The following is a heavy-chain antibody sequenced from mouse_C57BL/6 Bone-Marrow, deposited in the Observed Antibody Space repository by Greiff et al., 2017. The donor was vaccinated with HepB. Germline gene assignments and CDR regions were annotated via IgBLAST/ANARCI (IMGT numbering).Heavy chain of an antibody. CDR2: INPGSGGT. J-gene: IGHJ4*01. V-gene: IGHV1-54*01. CDR3: AKTLDGYYPYYAMDY. CDR1: GYAFTNYL. D-gene: IGHD2-3*01. Sequence: QVQLQQSGAELVRPGTSVKVSCKASGYAFTNYLIEWVKQRPGQGLEWIGVINPGSGGTNYNEKFKGKATLTADKSSSTAYMQLSSLTSEDSAVYFCAKTLDGYYPYYAMDYWGQGTSVTVSS.